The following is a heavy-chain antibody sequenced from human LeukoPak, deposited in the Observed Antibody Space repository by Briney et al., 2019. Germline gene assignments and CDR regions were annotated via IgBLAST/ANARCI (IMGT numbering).Heavy chain of an antibody. V-gene: IGHV3-11*04. CDR1: GFTFSDYY. CDR3: ARVFAVPATAIERGGVDY. D-gene: IGHD2-2*01. J-gene: IGHJ4*02. CDR2: ISSSGSTI. Sequence: PGGSLRLSCAASGFTFSDYYMSWIRQAPGKGLEWVSYISSSGSTIYYADSVKGRFTISRDNAKNSLYLQMNSLRAEDTAVYYCARVFAVPATAIERGGVDYWGQGTLVTVSS.